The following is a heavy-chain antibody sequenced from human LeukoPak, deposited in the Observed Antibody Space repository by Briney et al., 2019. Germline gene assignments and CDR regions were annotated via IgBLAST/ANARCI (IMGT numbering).Heavy chain of an antibody. V-gene: IGHV3-53*01. CDR3: ARVTSRSGYYFDY. D-gene: IGHD1-14*01. CDR2: IYSGGST. Sequence: GGSLRLSCAASGFTITRNYMTWVRQAPGKGLEWVSLIYSGGSTSYSDSVKGRFTISRDTSKETVYLQMDSLRAEDTAVYYCARVTSRSGYYFDYWGQGSLVTVPS. J-gene: IGHJ4*02. CDR1: GFTITRNY.